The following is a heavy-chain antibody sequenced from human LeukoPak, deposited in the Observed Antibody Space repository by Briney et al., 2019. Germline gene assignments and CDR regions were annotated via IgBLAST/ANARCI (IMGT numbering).Heavy chain of an antibody. Sequence: PSETLSLTCTVSGGSISNYYWSWIRQPPGKGLEWIGYIYYSGSTNYNPSLKSRVTISVDTSKNQFSLKLSSVTAADTAVYYCARLPGYCGGDCYSDYWGQGTLVTVSS. CDR2: IYYSGST. J-gene: IGHJ4*02. V-gene: IGHV4-59*08. CDR3: ARLPGYCGGDCYSDY. CDR1: GGSISNYY. D-gene: IGHD2-21*02.